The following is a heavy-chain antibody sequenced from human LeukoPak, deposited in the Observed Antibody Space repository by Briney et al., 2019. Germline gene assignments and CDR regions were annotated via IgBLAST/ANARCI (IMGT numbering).Heavy chain of an antibody. CDR1: GGSISSGDYY. D-gene: IGHD3-10*01. CDR3: ARGQYGSGIVY. Sequence: SQTLSLTCTVSGGSISSGDYYWSWIRQPPGKALEWIGYISSSGRTYYRPSLKSRITVSMYTSKNQFSLKVSSVTAADTAVFYCARGQYGSGIVYWGQGTLVTVSS. J-gene: IGHJ4*02. CDR2: ISSSGRT. V-gene: IGHV4-30-4*01.